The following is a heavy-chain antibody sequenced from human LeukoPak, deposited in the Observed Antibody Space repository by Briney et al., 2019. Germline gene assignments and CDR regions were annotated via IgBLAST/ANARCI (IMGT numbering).Heavy chain of an antibody. D-gene: IGHD1-7*01. CDR3: ARDWEELELRFDP. CDR1: GYTFTTYA. CDR2: ISTYNDDR. J-gene: IGHJ5*02. Sequence: ASVKVSCKASGYTFTTYAIHWVRQAPGQRLEWMGWISTYNDDRKYSPKFQGTVTITTDTSASTAYLELSSLRSEDTAVYYCARDWEELELRFDPWGQGTLVTVSS. V-gene: IGHV1-3*04.